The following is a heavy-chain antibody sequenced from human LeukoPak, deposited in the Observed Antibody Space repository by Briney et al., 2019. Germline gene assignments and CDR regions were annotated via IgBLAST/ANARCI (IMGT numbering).Heavy chain of an antibody. V-gene: IGHV4-34*01. D-gene: IGHD4-17*01. Sequence: PSETLSLTCAVYGGSFSGYYWAWIRQPPGKGLEWIGEINHSGSTNYNPSLKSRVTISVDTSKNQFSLKLSSVTAADTAVYYCARGQGTVTTHWGQGTLVTVSS. CDR2: INHSGST. J-gene: IGHJ4*02. CDR3: ARGQGTVTTH. CDR1: GGSFSGYY.